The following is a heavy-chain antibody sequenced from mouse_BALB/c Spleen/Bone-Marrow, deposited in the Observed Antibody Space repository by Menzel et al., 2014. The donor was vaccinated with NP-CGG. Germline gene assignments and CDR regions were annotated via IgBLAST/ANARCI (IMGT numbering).Heavy chain of an antibody. CDR1: GYTFTSYW. Sequence: QVQLQQPGAELVKPGAPVKLSCKASGYTFTSYWMNWVKQRPGRGLEWIGRIDPSDSETHYNQKFKDKATLTVDKSSSTAYIQLSSLTSEDSAAYYCARSHGYYPYWYFDVWGAGTTVTVSS. D-gene: IGHD2-3*01. J-gene: IGHJ1*01. CDR3: ARSHGYYPYWYFDV. CDR2: IDPSDSET. V-gene: IGHV1-69*02.